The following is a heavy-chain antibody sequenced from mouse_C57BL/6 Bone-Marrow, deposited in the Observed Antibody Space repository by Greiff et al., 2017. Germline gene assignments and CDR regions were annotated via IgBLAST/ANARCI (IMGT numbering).Heavy chain of an antibody. Sequence: EVKLQESGGGLVKPGGSLKLSCAASGFTFSSYAMSWVRQTPGKRLEWVATISAGGSYTYYPDNVKGRLTISRDNAKNNLYLQISHLNSEYTAMYYGARETVDYCDQGTTLTVTS. CDR3: ARETVDY. V-gene: IGHV5-4*01. CDR1: GFTFSSYA. J-gene: IGHJ2*01. CDR2: ISAGGSYT.